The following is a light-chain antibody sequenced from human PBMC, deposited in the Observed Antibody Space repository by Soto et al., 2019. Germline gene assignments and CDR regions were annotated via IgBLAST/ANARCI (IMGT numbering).Light chain of an antibody. Sequence: EIVMTQSPATLSVSPGESATLSCRAGQSVSSNLAWYQQKPGQAPRLLIYDAFTRATGIPARFSGSVSGTEFTLTISSLQSEDFAVYYGQPYSNWPPHTFGGGTKVEIK. CDR3: QPYSNWPPHT. V-gene: IGKV3D-15*01. J-gene: IGKJ4*01. CDR2: DAF. CDR1: QSVSSN.